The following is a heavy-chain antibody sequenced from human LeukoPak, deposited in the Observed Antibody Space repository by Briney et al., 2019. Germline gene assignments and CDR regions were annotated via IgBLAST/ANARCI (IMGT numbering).Heavy chain of an antibody. CDR3: ARAGDDFWSGSPFDY. CDR2: ISSSSSYI. CDR1: GFTFSSYS. V-gene: IGHV3-21*01. J-gene: IGHJ4*02. D-gene: IGHD3-3*01. Sequence: PGRSLRLSCAASGFTFSSYSMNWVRQAPGKGLEWVSSISSSSSYIYYADSVKGRFTISRDNAKNSLYLQMNSLRAEDTAVYYCARAGDDFWSGSPFDYWGQGTLVTVSS.